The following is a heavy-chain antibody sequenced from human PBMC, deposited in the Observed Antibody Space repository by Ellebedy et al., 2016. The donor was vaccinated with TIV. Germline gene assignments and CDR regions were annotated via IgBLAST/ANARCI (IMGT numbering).Heavy chain of an antibody. CDR3: ASPSYCSGDTCTSLFDY. Sequence: GGSLRLSXAVSGFSFRTYAMHWVRQAPGKGLEWVAVISYDGSNKYYADSVKGRFTISRDNSKNTMYLQMHSLRVEDTAMYYCASPSYCSGDTCTSLFDYWGQGTLVTVSS. CDR2: ISYDGSNK. J-gene: IGHJ4*02. CDR1: GFSFRTYA. V-gene: IGHV3-30-3*01. D-gene: IGHD2-15*01.